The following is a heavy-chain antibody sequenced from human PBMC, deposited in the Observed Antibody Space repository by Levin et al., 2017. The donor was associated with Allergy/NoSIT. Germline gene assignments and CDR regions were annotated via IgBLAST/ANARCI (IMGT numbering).Heavy chain of an antibody. J-gene: IGHJ4*02. CDR1: GYTFSSYG. V-gene: IGHV1-18*04. Sequence: ASVKVSCKTSGYTFSSYGISWVRQAPGQGLEWMGWIFAYNGDTKYAEKVQGRVTLTPDTSTSTAYMELRSLRSDDTAVYYCARGSGYCSSTSSATAFAYWGQGTLVIVSS. CDR3: ARGSGYCSSTSSATAFAY. D-gene: IGHD2-2*01. CDR2: IFAYNGDT.